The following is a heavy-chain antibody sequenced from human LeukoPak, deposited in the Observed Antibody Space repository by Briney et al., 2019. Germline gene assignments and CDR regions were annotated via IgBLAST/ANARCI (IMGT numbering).Heavy chain of an antibody. V-gene: IGHV5-51*01. CDR3: ARLGLSGSHHMYYFDY. Sequence: GESLKISCKGSGYSFTSYWIGWVRQMPGKGLEWMGIIYPGDSDTRYSPSFQGQVTISADKSISTAYLQWSSLKASDTAMYYCARLGLSGSHHMYYFDYWGQGTLVTVSS. D-gene: IGHD5-12*01. CDR2: IYPGDSDT. CDR1: GYSFTSYW. J-gene: IGHJ4*02.